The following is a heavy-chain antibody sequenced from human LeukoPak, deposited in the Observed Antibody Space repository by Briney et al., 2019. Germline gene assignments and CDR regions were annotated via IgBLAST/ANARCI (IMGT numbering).Heavy chain of an antibody. D-gene: IGHD6-19*01. J-gene: IGHJ4*02. Sequence: GGSLRLSCAASGFTLRSYTMNWVRQAPGKGLEWVSYISGGSSTIYYTDSVKGRFIISRDNAKNSMYLQMNSLRAEDTAVYYCARGKLEVAGAGNLYYWGQGTLVTVSS. CDR2: ISGGSSTI. V-gene: IGHV3-48*04. CDR3: ARGKLEVAGAGNLYY. CDR1: GFTLRSYT.